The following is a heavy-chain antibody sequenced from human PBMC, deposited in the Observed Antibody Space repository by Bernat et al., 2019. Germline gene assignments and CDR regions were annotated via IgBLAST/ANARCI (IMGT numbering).Heavy chain of an antibody. CDR2: INPNGGST. CDR1: GYTFTSYY. D-gene: IGHD3-22*01. Sequence: QVQLVQSGAEVKKPGASVKVSCKASGYTFTSYYMHWVRQAPGQGLEWMGIINPNGGSTSYAQKFQGRVTMARDTSTSTVYMELSSLRSEDTAVYYCARSFYDSSGYYYYYYYYGMDVWGQGTTVTVSS. J-gene: IGHJ6*02. V-gene: IGHV1-46*01. CDR3: ARSFYDSSGYYYYYYYYGMDV.